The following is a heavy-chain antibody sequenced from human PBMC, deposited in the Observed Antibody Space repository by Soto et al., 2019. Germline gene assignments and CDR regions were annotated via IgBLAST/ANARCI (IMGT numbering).Heavy chain of an antibody. Sequence: PGGSLRLSCAASGFTFSSYSMNWVRQAPGKGLEWVSSISSSSSYIYYADSVKGRFTISRGNAKNSLYLQMNSLRAEDTAVYYCARDLPEYTYYDFWSGYYPNDAFDIWGQGTMVTVSS. V-gene: IGHV3-21*01. J-gene: IGHJ3*02. D-gene: IGHD3-3*01. CDR1: GFTFSSYS. CDR3: ARDLPEYTYYDFWSGYYPNDAFDI. CDR2: ISSSSSYI.